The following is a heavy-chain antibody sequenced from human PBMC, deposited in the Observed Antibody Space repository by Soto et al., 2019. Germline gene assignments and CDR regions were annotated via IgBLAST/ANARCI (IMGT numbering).Heavy chain of an antibody. Sequence: QVQLVQSGAEVKKPGSSVKVSCKASGGTFRSYSITWVRQAPAQGLEWMGRIIQMVGITNYAQRFQGRVTIIADTTTSTAYMELTSLTSDDTGMYFCARGDSGCPYAFDIWGQGTMVTVSS. CDR3: ARGDSGCPYAFDI. CDR2: IIQMVGIT. D-gene: IGHD5-12*01. J-gene: IGHJ3*02. V-gene: IGHV1-69*02. CDR1: GGTFRSYS.